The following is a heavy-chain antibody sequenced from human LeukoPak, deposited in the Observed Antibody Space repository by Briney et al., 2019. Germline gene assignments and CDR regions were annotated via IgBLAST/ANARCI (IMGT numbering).Heavy chain of an antibody. J-gene: IGHJ4*02. D-gene: IGHD4-17*01. CDR3: ATGPNGDYFDY. CDR1: GFTFSSYS. V-gene: IGHV3-21*01. CDR2: ISSSSSCI. Sequence: SGGSLRLSCAASGFTFSSYSMNWVRQAPGKGLEWVSSISSSSSCIYYADSVKGRFAISRDNAKNSLYLQMNSLRAEDTAVYYCATGPNGDYFDYWGQGTLVTVSS.